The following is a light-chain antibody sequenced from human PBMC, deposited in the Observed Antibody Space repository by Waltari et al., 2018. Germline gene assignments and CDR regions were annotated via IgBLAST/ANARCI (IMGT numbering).Light chain of an antibody. V-gene: IGKV1-33*01. CDR3: QQYENFPYS. CDR1: QDIYNY. CDR2: DAS. Sequence: DVQLPQSPSSLSASVGDRVTITCQASQDIYNYLNWFQHKPGKAPKLLIYDASNLETGVPSRFSGSRSGTDFTFTISSLQPEDVATYYCQQYENFPYSFGQGTKLEIK. J-gene: IGKJ2*03.